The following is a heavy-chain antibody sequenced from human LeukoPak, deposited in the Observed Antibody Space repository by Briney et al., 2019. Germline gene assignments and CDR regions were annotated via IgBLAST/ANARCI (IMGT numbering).Heavy chain of an antibody. D-gene: IGHD3-22*01. CDR2: TWYDGSNK. J-gene: IGHJ4*02. Sequence: GGSLRLSCAASGFTFSSYGMHWVRQAPGKGLEWVAVTWYDGSNKYYADSVKGRFTISRDNSKNTLYLQMNSLRAEDTAVYYCARDDDSSGYYHGFDYWGQGTLVTVSS. V-gene: IGHV3-33*08. CDR1: GFTFSSYG. CDR3: ARDDDSSGYYHGFDY.